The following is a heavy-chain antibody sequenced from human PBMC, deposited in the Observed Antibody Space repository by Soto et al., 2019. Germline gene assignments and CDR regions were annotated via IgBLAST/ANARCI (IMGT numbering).Heavy chain of an antibody. D-gene: IGHD6-13*01. CDR1: GYTFTSYG. V-gene: IGHV1-18*01. Sequence: GASVKVSCKASGYTFTSYGISWVRQAPGQGLEWMGWISAYNGNTNYAQKLQGRVTMTTDTSTSTAYMELRSLRSDDTAVYYCAPQPAYSSSWYSDYWGQGTLVTSPQ. J-gene: IGHJ4*02. CDR3: APQPAYSSSWYSDY. CDR2: ISAYNGNT.